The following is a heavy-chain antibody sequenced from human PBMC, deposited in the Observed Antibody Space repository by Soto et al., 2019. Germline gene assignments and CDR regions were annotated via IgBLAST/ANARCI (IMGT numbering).Heavy chain of an antibody. V-gene: IGHV4-59*02. CDR2: IYYRGST. Sequence: SETLSLTCTVSGGSVTSYCWSWIRQPPGKGLEWIGYIYYRGSTNYNPSLKSRVTITIDSSNNQFSLKLSSVTAADTAVYYCARGRTTNPSLGIGYWGQGTLVTVSS. CDR1: GGSVTSYC. D-gene: IGHD1-1*01. J-gene: IGHJ4*02. CDR3: ARGRTTNPSLGIGY.